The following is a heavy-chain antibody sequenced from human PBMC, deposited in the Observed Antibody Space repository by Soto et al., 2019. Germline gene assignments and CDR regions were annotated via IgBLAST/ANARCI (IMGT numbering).Heavy chain of an antibody. J-gene: IGHJ6*02. V-gene: IGHV4-61*01. CDR2: IYYSGST. CDR3: ARREAAASATIYYYGMDV. CDR1: GGSVSSGSYY. D-gene: IGHD6-13*01. Sequence: QVQLQESGPGLVKPSETLSLTCTVSGGSVSSGSYYWSWIRQPPGKGLEWIGYIYYSGSTNYNPSLKSRVTISVHTSKNQLSLKLSSVTAADTALYYCARREAAASATIYYYGMDVWGQGTTVTVSS.